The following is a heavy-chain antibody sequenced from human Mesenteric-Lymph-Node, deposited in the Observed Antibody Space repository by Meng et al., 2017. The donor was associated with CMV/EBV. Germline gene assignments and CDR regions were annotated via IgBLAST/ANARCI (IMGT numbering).Heavy chain of an antibody. D-gene: IGHD7-27*01. V-gene: IGHV3-23*01. J-gene: IGHJ4*02. CDR2: IAGSGTNT. Sequence: ASGFTFSGYAMSWVRQAPGKGPEWVSAIAGSGTNTYYADSVKGRFTISRDNSKNTVYLQMNSLRAEDTAVYYCAKNANWGSYYFDYWGQGTLVTVSS. CDR3: AKNANWGSYYFDY. CDR1: GFTFSGYA.